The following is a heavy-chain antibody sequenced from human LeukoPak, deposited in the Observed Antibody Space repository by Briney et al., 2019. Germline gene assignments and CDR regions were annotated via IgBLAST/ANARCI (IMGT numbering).Heavy chain of an antibody. CDR1: GGTFSSYA. CDR3: ATDLSGSYSYFDY. D-gene: IGHD1-26*01. V-gene: IGHV1-69*04. Sequence: ASVKVSCKASGGTFSSYAISWVRQAPGQGLEWMGRIIPIFGIANYAQKFQGRVTITADKSTSTAYMELSSLRSEDTAVYYCATDLSGSYSYFDYWGQGTLVTVSS. J-gene: IGHJ4*02. CDR2: IIPIFGIA.